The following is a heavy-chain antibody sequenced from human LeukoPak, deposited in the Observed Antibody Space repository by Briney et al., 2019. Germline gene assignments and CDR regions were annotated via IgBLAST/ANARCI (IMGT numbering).Heavy chain of an antibody. D-gene: IGHD6-13*01. CDR1: GGSISIGGYY. Sequence: SETLSLTSTVSGGSISIGGYYWSWIRQHPGKGLEWIGYIYYSGSTYYNPSLKSRVTISVDTSKNQFSLKLSSVTAADTAVYYCARATSSSWTGYYFDDWGQGTLVTVSS. V-gene: IGHV4-31*03. CDR3: ARATSSSWTGYYFDD. CDR2: IYYSGST. J-gene: IGHJ4*02.